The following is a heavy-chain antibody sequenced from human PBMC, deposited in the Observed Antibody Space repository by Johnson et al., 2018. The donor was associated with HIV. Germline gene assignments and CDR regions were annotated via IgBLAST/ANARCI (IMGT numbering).Heavy chain of an antibody. CDR3: ARQTTVVSGDAFDI. V-gene: IGHV3-13*01. Sequence: VESGGGVVQPGGSLRLSCAASGFNFSSYDMHWVRQATGKGLEWVSAIGTAGDTYYPGSVKGRFTISRENAKNSLYLQMNSLRAGDTAVYYCARQTTVVSGDAFDIWGQGTMVTVSS. CDR1: GFNFSSYD. CDR2: IGTAGDT. D-gene: IGHD4-23*01. J-gene: IGHJ3*02.